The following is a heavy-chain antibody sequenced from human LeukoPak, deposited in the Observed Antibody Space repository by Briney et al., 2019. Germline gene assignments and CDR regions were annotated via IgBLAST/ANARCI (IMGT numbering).Heavy chain of an antibody. D-gene: IGHD2-15*01. CDR1: GFTFDDYG. V-gene: IGHV3-53*01. Sequence: GGSLRLSCAASGFTFDDYGMSWVRQAPGKGLEWVSVIYSGGSTYYADSVKGRFTISRDNSKNTLYLQMNSLRAEDTAVYYCARDGSGDAFDIWGQGTMVTVSS. J-gene: IGHJ3*02. CDR3: ARDGSGDAFDI. CDR2: IYSGGST.